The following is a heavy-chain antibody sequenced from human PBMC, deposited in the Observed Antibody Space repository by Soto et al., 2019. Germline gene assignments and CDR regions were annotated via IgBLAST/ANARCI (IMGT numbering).Heavy chain of an antibody. V-gene: IGHV1-69*01. CDR3: ERGETYLGV. Sequence: QVQLVQSGAEVKKPGSSVKVSCKASRDTFSKYAFNWVRQAPGQGLEWMGWIIPIFGSRNYAEKFQGRVTITAEESTSTAYMELRSLRGEDTAVYYCERGETYLGVWGQGTTVTVSS. D-gene: IGHD7-27*01. CDR1: RDTFSKYA. J-gene: IGHJ6*02. CDR2: IIPIFGSR.